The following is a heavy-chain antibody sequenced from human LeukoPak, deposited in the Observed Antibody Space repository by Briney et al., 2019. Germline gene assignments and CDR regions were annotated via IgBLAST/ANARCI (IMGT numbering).Heavy chain of an antibody. D-gene: IGHD3-16*02. CDR1: GGSFSGYY. V-gene: IGHV4-34*01. CDR3: ARGFYDYVWGSYRYNFFDY. CDR2: INHSGST. J-gene: IGHJ4*02. Sequence: PSETLSLTCAVYGGSFSGYYWSWIRQPPGKGLEWIGEINHSGSTNYNPSLKSRVTISVDTSKNQFSLKLSSVTAADTAVYYCARGFYDYVWGSYRYNFFDYWGQGTLVTVSS.